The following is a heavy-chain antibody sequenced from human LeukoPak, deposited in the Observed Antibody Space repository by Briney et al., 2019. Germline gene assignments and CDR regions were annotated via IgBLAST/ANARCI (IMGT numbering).Heavy chain of an antibody. Sequence: GASVKVSCKASGYTFTGYYMHWVRQAPGQGPEWMGWINPNSGGTNYAQKFQGRVTMTRDTSISTAYMELSRLRSDDTAVYYCARKKGYGRSGEFDYWGQGTLVTVSS. CDR2: INPNSGGT. V-gene: IGHV1-2*02. D-gene: IGHD5-18*01. CDR3: ARKKGYGRSGEFDY. J-gene: IGHJ4*02. CDR1: GYTFTGYY.